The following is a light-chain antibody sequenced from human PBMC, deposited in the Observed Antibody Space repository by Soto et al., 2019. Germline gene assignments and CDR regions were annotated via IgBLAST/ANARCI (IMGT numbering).Light chain of an antibody. CDR2: AAS. V-gene: IGKV3-15*01. CDR3: QQYNNWPPWT. CDR1: QSVSKM. J-gene: IGKJ1*01. Sequence: EIVLTQSPGTLSLSPGERATLSCRASQSVSKMFLAWYQQKRGQAPRLLIYAASTRATGIPARFSGSGSGTEFTLTISSLQSEDFAVYYCQQYNNWPPWTFGQGTKVDIK.